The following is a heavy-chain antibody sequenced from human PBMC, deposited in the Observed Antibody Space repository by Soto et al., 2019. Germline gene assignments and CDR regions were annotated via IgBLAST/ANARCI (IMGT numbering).Heavy chain of an antibody. CDR1: GGSISSYY. D-gene: IGHD1-7*01. V-gene: IGHV4-59*01. Sequence: QVQLQESGPGLVRPSETLSLTCTVSGGSISSYYWSWIRQPPGKGLEWIGYIYYSGSTSYNPSLTSRVTISVDTSKNQFSLKLSSVTAADTAVYYCARAPLPLTGTKVDNAFDIWGQGTMVTVSS. CDR2: IYYSGST. CDR3: ARAPLPLTGTKVDNAFDI. J-gene: IGHJ3*02.